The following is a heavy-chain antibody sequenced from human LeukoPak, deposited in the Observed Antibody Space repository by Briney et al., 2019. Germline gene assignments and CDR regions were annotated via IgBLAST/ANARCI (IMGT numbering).Heavy chain of an antibody. J-gene: IGHJ4*02. V-gene: IGHV3-11*01. CDR2: ISSSGSTI. CDR1: GFTFSDYY. CDR3: ARDQDSSGYYFLDY. Sequence: GGSLRLSCAASGFTFSDYYMSWIRQAPGKGLEWVSYISSSGSTIYYADSVKGRFTISSDNAKNSLYLQMNSLRAEDTAVYYCARDQDSSGYYFLDYWGQGTLVTVSS. D-gene: IGHD3-22*01.